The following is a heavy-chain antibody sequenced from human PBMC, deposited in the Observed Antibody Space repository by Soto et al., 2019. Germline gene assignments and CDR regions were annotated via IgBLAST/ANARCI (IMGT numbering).Heavy chain of an antibody. CDR2: TYYRSRWYN. Sequence: QTHSLTCAISAASVSANSVAWNWSRQSPSRGFEWLGRTYYRSRWYNDYAVSVKSRITVTPDTSKNQFSLHLNCVTPEDTAVYYCAREVPYCVSSDSYLDYWGQGAIVSVSS. V-gene: IGHV6-1*01. CDR1: AASVSANSVA. J-gene: IGHJ4*02. CDR3: AREVPYCVSSDSYLDY. D-gene: IGHD2-21*01.